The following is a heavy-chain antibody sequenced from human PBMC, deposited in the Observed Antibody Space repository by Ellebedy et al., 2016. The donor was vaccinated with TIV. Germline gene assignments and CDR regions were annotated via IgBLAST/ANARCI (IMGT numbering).Heavy chain of an antibody. CDR3: ARLCSSFDCSRAFDF. Sequence: SETLSLXXTVSGGSISNYYWNWLRQPAGEGLDWIGRVHTSGTPNSKPSLKSRVTMSIDTSKNQFSLKLNSVTAADTAIYYCARLCSSFDCSRAFDFWGQGILVTVSS. J-gene: IGHJ4*02. D-gene: IGHD2-2*01. CDR2: VHTSGTP. CDR1: GGSISNYY. V-gene: IGHV4-4*07.